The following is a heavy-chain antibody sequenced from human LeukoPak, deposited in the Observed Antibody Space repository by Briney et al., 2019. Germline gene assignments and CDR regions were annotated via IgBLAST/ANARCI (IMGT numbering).Heavy chain of an antibody. Sequence: ASVKISCKVSGYTFTDYYMQWVQQAPGKGLEWMGLVDPEDGETIYAEKFQGRVTITADTSTDTAYMELSSLRSEDTAVYYCATDSMVRGVIPLWGQGTLVTVSS. CDR1: GYTFTDYY. J-gene: IGHJ4*02. CDR3: ATDSMVRGVIPL. V-gene: IGHV1-69-2*01. CDR2: VDPEDGET. D-gene: IGHD3-10*01.